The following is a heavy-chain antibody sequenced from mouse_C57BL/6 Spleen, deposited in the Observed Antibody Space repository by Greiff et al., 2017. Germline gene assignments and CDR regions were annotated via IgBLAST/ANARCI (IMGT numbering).Heavy chain of an antibody. Sequence: QVQLQQSGAELARPGASVKLSCKASGYTFTSYGISWVKQRTGQGLEWIGEIYPRSGNTYYNEKLKGKATLTADKSSSTAYRELRSLTSEDSAVYFCARKDSNYVDYYAMDYWGQGTSVTVSS. CDR2: IYPRSGNT. J-gene: IGHJ4*01. D-gene: IGHD2-5*01. V-gene: IGHV1-81*01. CDR3: ARKDSNYVDYYAMDY. CDR1: GYTFTSYG.